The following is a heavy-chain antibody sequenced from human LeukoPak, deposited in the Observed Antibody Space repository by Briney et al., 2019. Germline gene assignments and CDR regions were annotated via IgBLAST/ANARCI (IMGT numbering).Heavy chain of an antibody. CDR3: AKTMVRGVITRGKIGYFDY. Sequence: GGSLRLSCAASGFTFSSYAMSWVRQAPGKGLEWVSAISGSGGSTYYADSVKGRFTISRDNSKNTLYLQMNSLRAEDTAVYYCAKTMVRGVITRGKIGYFDYWGQGTLVTVSS. D-gene: IGHD3-10*01. CDR1: GFTFSSYA. V-gene: IGHV3-23*01. J-gene: IGHJ4*02. CDR2: ISGSGGST.